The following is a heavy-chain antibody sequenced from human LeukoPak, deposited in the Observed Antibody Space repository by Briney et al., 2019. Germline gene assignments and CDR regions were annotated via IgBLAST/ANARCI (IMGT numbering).Heavy chain of an antibody. J-gene: IGHJ4*02. CDR3: AKAESGGTPQLNDFVWGSYRYTLDN. V-gene: IGHV3-23*01. Sequence: GGSLRLSCAASGFTLNTYAMTWVRQAPGKGLEWVSSVSDSGNNTNYADFVKGRFTISRDNSKNTLYLQMNRLRDEDTAVYYCAKAESGGTPQLNDFVWGSYRYTLDNWGQGTLVTVSS. CDR2: VSDSGNNT. D-gene: IGHD3-16*02. CDR1: GFTLNTYA.